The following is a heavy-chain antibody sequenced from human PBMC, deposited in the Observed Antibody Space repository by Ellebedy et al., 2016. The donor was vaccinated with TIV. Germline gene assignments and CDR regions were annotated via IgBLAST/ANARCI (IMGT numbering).Heavy chain of an antibody. V-gene: IGHV4-59*08. CDR2: FYNSVNT. CDR3: ARQVWAGYSGYGIYYFDY. J-gene: IGHJ4*02. Sequence: MPSETLSLTCTVSGGSISSYYWSWIRQPPGKGLEWIGYFYNSVNTIYNPSLKSPVTISVDTSKNQFSLKLSSVTAADTAVYYCARQVWAGYSGYGIYYFDYWGQGILVTVSS. CDR1: GGSISSYY. D-gene: IGHD5-12*01.